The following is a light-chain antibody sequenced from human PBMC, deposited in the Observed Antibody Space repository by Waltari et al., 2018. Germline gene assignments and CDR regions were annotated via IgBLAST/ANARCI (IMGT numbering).Light chain of an antibody. Sequence: QSALTQPASVSGSPGQSITISCTGTSSDVVGYTYVSWYQQHPGKAPKLMIYDVSKRPSGVSNRFSGSKSGNTASLTISGLQAEDEADYYCSSYTSSSTPVVFGGGTKLTVL. CDR2: DVS. J-gene: IGLJ2*01. CDR1: SSDVVGYTY. V-gene: IGLV2-14*03. CDR3: SSYTSSSTPVV.